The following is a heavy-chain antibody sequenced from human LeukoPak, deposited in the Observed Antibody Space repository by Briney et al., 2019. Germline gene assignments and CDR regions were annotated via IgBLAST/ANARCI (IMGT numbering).Heavy chain of an antibody. Sequence: SETLSLTCTVSGGSISTTNYYWGWIRQPPGKGLEWIGYIYYSGSTNYNPSLKSRVTISVDTSKNQFSLKLSSVTAADTAVYYCARAGYSSSWYPYYFDYWGQGTLVTVSS. CDR2: IYYSGST. V-gene: IGHV4-61*05. J-gene: IGHJ4*02. D-gene: IGHD6-13*01. CDR1: GGSISTTNYY. CDR3: ARAGYSSSWYPYYFDY.